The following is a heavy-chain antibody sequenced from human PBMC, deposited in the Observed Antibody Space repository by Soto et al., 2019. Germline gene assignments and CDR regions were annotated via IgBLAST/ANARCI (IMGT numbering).Heavy chain of an antibody. Sequence: GGSLRLSCVASGFNFYDSAMNWVRQVPGKGLEWVSGITWNSGHILYADSVKGRFTISRDNAKKSLYLELNSLRPEDTALYYCAKGRSSMIVVVMDYWGQGTPVTDSS. CDR3: AKGRSSMIVVVMDY. CDR2: ITWNSGHI. D-gene: IGHD3-22*01. J-gene: IGHJ4*02. V-gene: IGHV3-9*01. CDR1: GFNFYDSA.